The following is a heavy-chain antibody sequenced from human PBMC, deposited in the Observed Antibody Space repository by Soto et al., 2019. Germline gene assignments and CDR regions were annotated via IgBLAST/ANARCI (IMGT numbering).Heavy chain of an antibody. Sequence: QVQLVQSGAEVKKPGASVKVSCKASGYPLTAKYLHWVRQAPGQGLEWMGWINPSSGGTKEAQKFRGRVTMTRDTSISAGYRELSRLTSDDTAVYYCAKGGSSWTEWFDPWGQGTLVTVSS. CDR3: AKGGSSWTEWFDP. J-gene: IGHJ5*02. D-gene: IGHD6-13*01. CDR1: GYPLTAKY. CDR2: INPSSGGT. V-gene: IGHV1-2*02.